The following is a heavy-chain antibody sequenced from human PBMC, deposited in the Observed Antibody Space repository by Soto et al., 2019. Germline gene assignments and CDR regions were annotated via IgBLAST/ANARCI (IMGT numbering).Heavy chain of an antibody. CDR1: GGSISSGDYY. J-gene: IGHJ6*02. D-gene: IGHD2-8*01. CDR3: AREGLSRCTNGVCRTNYGDSYYYYYGMDV. V-gene: IGHV4-30-4*01. CDR2: IYYSGST. Sequence: PSETLSLTCTVSGGSISSGDYYWSWIRQPPGKGLEWIGYIYYSGSTYYNPSLKSRVTISVDTSKNQFSLKLSSVTAADTAVYYCAREGLSRCTNGVCRTNYGDSYYYYYGMDVWGQGTTVTVSS.